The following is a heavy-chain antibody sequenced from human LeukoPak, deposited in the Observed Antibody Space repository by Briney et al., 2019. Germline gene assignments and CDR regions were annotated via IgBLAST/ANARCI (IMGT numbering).Heavy chain of an antibody. D-gene: IGHD3-3*01. V-gene: IGHV4-59*12. CDR3: ARGAAKRNDFWSGYYSYYFDY. J-gene: IGHJ4*02. CDR1: GGSISSYY. CDR2: IYYIGST. Sequence: SETLSLTCTVSGGSISSYYWSWIRQPPGKGLEWVGYIYYIGSTNYNPPLTRRATISVDTPKNQPSLKLSSVTAADTPVYYCARGAAKRNDFWSGYYSYYFDYWGQGTLVTVSS.